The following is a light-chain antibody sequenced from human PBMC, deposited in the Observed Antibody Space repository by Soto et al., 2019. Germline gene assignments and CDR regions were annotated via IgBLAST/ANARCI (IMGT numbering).Light chain of an antibody. Sequence: QSALTQPASVSGSPGQSITIACTGTSSDVGSYNPVSWYQQHPGKAPQLMIFEVYKRPSGVSNRFSGSKSGNTASLTISGLQAEDEADYYCCSYAGTSTFWVCGGGTKLTVL. CDR3: CSYAGTSTFWV. J-gene: IGLJ3*02. CDR1: SSDVGSYNP. CDR2: EVY. V-gene: IGLV2-23*02.